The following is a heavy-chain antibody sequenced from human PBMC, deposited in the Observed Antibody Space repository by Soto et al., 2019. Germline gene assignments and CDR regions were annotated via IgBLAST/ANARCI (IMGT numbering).Heavy chain of an antibody. Sequence: QVQLVQSGAEVKKPGASVKVSCKASGYTFTSYGISWVRQAPGQGLEWMGWISAYNGNTNYAQKFQGRVTMTRDTSISTAYMELSRLRSDDTAVYYCASKEGRPRTLHYYYYGMDVWGQGTTVTVSS. J-gene: IGHJ6*02. CDR2: ISAYNGNT. V-gene: IGHV1-18*01. CDR1: GYTFTSYG. CDR3: ASKEGRPRTLHYYYYGMDV.